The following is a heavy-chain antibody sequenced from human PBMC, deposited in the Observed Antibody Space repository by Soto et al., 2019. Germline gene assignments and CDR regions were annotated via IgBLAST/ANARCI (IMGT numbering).Heavy chain of an antibody. CDR1: GGTFSSYA. J-gene: IGHJ4*02. D-gene: IGHD2-15*01. CDR2: IIPIFGTA. V-gene: IGHV1-69*13. Sequence: ASVKVSCKASGGTFSSYAISWVRQAPGQGLEWMGGIIPIFGTANYAQKFQGRVTITADESTSTAYMELSSLRSEDTAVYYCARTVPDCSGGSCYPADFDYWGQGTLVTVSS. CDR3: ARTVPDCSGGSCYPADFDY.